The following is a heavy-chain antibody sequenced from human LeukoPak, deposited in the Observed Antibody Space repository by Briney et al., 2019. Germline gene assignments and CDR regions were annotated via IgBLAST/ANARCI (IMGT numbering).Heavy chain of an antibody. J-gene: IGHJ3*02. CDR3: ASGGGATRSGYAFDM. D-gene: IGHD1-26*01. CDR1: GFTFSSHW. V-gene: IGHV3-7*01. Sequence: GGSLRLSCAASGFTFSSHWMSWVRQAPGKGLEWVANIKHDGREKYYVDSVKGRFTISRDNAKNSLYLQMNSLRAEDTAVYYCASGGGATRSGYAFDMWGQGTLVTVSS. CDR2: IKHDGREK.